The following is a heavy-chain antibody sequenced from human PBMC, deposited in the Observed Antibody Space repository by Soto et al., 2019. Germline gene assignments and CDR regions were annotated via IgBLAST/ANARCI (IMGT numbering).Heavy chain of an antibody. D-gene: IGHD5-18*01. Sequence: QVQLVQSGAEVKKPGSSVKVSCKASGGTFSSYAISWVRQAPGQGLEWMGGIIPIFGTANYAQKFQGRVTITADESTSTAYMELSSLRSEDTAVYYCARDQDTAMVWANNWFDPWGQGTLVTVSS. V-gene: IGHV1-69*01. CDR2: IIPIFGTA. J-gene: IGHJ5*02. CDR1: GGTFSSYA. CDR3: ARDQDTAMVWANNWFDP.